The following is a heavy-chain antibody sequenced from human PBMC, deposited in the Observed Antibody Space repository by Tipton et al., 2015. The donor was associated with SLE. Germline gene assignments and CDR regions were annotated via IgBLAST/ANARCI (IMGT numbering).Heavy chain of an antibody. CDR2: INHSGST. CDR3: ARGAGDSPDAFDI. D-gene: IGHD6-19*01. J-gene: IGHJ3*02. CDR1: GGSIRSSNYY. V-gene: IGHV4-39*07. Sequence: TLSLTCTVSGGSIRSSNYYWSWIRQPPGKGLEWIGEINHSGSTNYNPSLKSRVTISVDTSKNQFSLKLSSVTAADTAVYYCARGAGDSPDAFDIWGQGTMVTVSS.